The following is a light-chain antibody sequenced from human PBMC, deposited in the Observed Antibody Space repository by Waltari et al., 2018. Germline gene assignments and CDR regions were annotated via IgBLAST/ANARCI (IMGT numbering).Light chain of an antibody. CDR2: TNN. Sequence: QSVLTQPPSVSAAPGQKVTISCSGSSSTIGNDYVSWYHQLPGAAPKLLINTNNKRPSGIPDRFSASKSGTSATLGITGLQIGDEADYYCATWDNSLTDVVFGGGTKLTVL. J-gene: IGLJ2*01. V-gene: IGLV1-51*01. CDR3: ATWDNSLTDVV. CDR1: SSTIGNDY.